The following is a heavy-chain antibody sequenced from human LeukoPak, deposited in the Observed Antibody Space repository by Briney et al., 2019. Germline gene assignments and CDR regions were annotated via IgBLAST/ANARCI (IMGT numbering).Heavy chain of an antibody. J-gene: IGHJ3*02. CDR3: ATSKRLVGAGGEFEI. CDR2: IRYDGKNTK. CDR1: GFSFRNYG. Sequence: GGSLRLSCAASGFSFRNYGMHWVRRAPGKGLEGVAFIRYDGKNTKYHVDSVKGRITISRDNSRDTVDLQMNSLRTEDTALYYCATSKRLVGAGGEFEIWGQGTMVTVSS. V-gene: IGHV3-30*02. D-gene: IGHD1-26*01.